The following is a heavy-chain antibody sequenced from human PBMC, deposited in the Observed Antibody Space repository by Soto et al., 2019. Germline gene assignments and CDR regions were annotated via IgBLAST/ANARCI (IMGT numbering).Heavy chain of an antibody. V-gene: IGHV3-30*18. CDR3: AKDRDYENYYFDY. Sequence: PWGSLRLSCAASGFTFSSYGMHWVRQAPGKGLEWVAVISYDGSNKYYADSVKGRFTISRDNSKNTLYLQMNSLRAEDTAVYYCAKDRDYENYYFDYWGQGTLVTVSS. J-gene: IGHJ4*02. CDR1: GFTFSSYG. D-gene: IGHD4-17*01. CDR2: ISYDGSNK.